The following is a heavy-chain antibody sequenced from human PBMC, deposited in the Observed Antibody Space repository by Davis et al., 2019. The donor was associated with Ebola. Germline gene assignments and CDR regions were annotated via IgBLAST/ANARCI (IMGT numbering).Heavy chain of an antibody. CDR2: LGTSADT. Sequence: GESLKISCAASGFTFSTYSMNWIRQAPGKGLEWVSTLGTSADTYYADSVKGRFTISRDNSRNTLYLQMNSLRPDDTAVYYCAREMRALNDYWGQGTLVTVSS. CDR3: AREMRALNDY. J-gene: IGHJ4*02. V-gene: IGHV3-21*01. CDR1: GFTFSTYS. D-gene: IGHD1-26*01.